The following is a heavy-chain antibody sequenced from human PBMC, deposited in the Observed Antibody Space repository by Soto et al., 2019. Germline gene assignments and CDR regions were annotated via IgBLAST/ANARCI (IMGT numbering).Heavy chain of an antibody. CDR2: IIPFLSAT. J-gene: IGHJ6*03. V-gene: IGHV1-69*01. D-gene: IGHD4-17*01. CDR1: GGHFDRFA. CDR3: GGGKDAYGDLGSMDF. Sequence: QVQLVQSGAEVKKPGSSVKVSCRASGGHFDRFALSWLRQAHGQGLEWMGGIIPFLSATTYAQKFQGRVTITADESASTRYLGLRGLTPEDPPVNYGGGGKDAYGDLGSMDFWGKGTWVPV.